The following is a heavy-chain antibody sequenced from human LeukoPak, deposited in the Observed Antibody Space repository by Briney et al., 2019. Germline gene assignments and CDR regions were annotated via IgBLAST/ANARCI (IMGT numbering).Heavy chain of an antibody. D-gene: IGHD3-16*01. CDR2: ISWNSGSI. J-gene: IGHJ3*02. CDR3: AKDTGGKGAFDI. Sequence: GGSLRLSCAASGFTFDDYAMHWVRQAPGKGLEWVSGISWNSGSIGYADSVKGRFTISRDNAKNSLYLQMNSLRAEDTALYYCAKDTGGKGAFDIWGQGTMVTVSS. V-gene: IGHV3-9*01. CDR1: GFTFDDYA.